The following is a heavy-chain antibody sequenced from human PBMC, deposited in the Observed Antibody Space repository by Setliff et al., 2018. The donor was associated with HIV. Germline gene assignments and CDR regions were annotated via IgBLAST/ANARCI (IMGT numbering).Heavy chain of an antibody. D-gene: IGHD3-16*02. J-gene: IGHJ3*02. V-gene: IGHV4-34*01. CDR1: GGSFSGYY. CDR3: ARESLNLGELSSNPDASDI. CDR2: INHSGST. Sequence: SETLSLTCAVYGGSFSGYYWSWIRQPPGKGLEWIGEINHSGSTNYNPSLKSRVTISVDKSRNQFSPNLRSVTAADTAVYHCARESLNLGELSSNPDASDIWGQGTMVTVSS.